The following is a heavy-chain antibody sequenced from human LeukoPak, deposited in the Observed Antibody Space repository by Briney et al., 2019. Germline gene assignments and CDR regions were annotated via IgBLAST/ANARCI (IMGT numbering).Heavy chain of an antibody. V-gene: IGHV1-69*05. CDR3: AREERFPHAWLDP. J-gene: IGHJ5*02. Sequence: SVKVSCKASGGTFSSYAISWVRQAPGQGLEWMGGIIRAFGTANYAQKFQGRVTITKDESTSTAYMELSSLRSEDTAVYYCAREERFPHAWLDPWGQGTLVTVSS. D-gene: IGHD3-10*01. CDR1: GGTFSSYA. CDR2: IIRAFGTA.